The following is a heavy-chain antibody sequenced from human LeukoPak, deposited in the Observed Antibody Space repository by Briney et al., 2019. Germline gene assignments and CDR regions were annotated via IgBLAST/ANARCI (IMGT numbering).Heavy chain of an antibody. CDR3: ARDKYYYDSSGSTFDY. D-gene: IGHD3-22*01. Sequence: SETLSLTCTVSGDSINSSNYYWGWIRQPPGKGLEWIGNIYYSGSTYYKPSLKSRVTISVDTSKNQFSLKLSSVTAADTAVYYCARDKYYYDSSGSTFDYWGQGTLVTVSS. V-gene: IGHV4-39*07. CDR1: GDSINSSNYY. J-gene: IGHJ4*02. CDR2: IYYSGST.